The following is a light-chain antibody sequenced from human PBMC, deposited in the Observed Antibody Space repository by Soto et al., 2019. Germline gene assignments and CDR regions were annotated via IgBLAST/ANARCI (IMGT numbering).Light chain of an antibody. CDR3: QQYNSRPLT. CDR1: QSISTW. V-gene: IGKV1-5*03. J-gene: IGKJ4*01. Sequence: DIQMTQSPPTLSASVGDRVTITCRASQSISTWLAWFQQKPGKAPNLLIYKASSLESGVPSRFSGSGSGTEFTLTISTLQPDDFATYYCQQYNSRPLTFGGGTKVEIQ. CDR2: KAS.